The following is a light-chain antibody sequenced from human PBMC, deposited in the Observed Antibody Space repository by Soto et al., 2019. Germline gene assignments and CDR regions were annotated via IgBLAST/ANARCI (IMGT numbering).Light chain of an antibody. CDR2: GAS. Sequence: EIVLTQSPGTLSLSPGERATLSCRAIQSVASSFLAWYQQKPGQAPRLLIYGASSRATGIPDRFSGSGSGTDFTLTITRLEPEDFAVYYCQQFTTSPFTFGPGTTVDVK. V-gene: IGKV3-20*01. CDR1: QSVASSF. J-gene: IGKJ3*01. CDR3: QQFTTSPFT.